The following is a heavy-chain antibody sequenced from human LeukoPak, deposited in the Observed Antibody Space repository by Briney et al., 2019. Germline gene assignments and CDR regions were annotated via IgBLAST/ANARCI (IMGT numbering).Heavy chain of an antibody. V-gene: IGHV1-46*01. CDR3: ARGGAMDEIDY. CDR2: INPSGGST. J-gene: IGHJ4*02. Sequence: ASVKVSCKASGYTFTGYYMHWVRQAPGQGLEWMGWINPSGGSTSYAQKFQGRVTMTRDTSTSTVYMELSSLRSEDTAVYYCARGGAMDEIDYWGQGTLVTVSS. CDR1: GYTFTGYY. D-gene: IGHD3-16*01.